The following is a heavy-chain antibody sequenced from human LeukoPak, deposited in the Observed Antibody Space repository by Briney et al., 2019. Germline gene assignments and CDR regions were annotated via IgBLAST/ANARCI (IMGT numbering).Heavy chain of an antibody. V-gene: IGHV4-59*01. CDR3: ARGNSGYDYAFDI. Sequence: SETLSLTCTVSGGSISSYHWSWIRQPPGKGLQWIGFIYSSGSTNYNPSLKSRVTISLETSKKQFSLRVSSVTSADTAVYYCARGNSGYDYAFDIWGQGTMVTVSS. J-gene: IGHJ3*02. CDR2: IYSSGST. D-gene: IGHD5-12*01. CDR1: GGSISSYH.